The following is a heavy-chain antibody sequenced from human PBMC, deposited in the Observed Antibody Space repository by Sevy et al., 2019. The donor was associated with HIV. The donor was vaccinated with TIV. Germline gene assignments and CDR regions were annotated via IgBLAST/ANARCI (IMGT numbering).Heavy chain of an antibody. CDR1: GGSISGYY. J-gene: IGHJ6*02. Sequence: SETLSLTCTVSGGSISGYYRTWIRQPPGKGLEWIGNIYYTKTTNYNPSLKRRVTISEDTSKNQFSLKLTSVTAADTAIYYCARATPDLYYGMDVWGQGTTVTVSS. CDR2: IYYTKTT. V-gene: IGHV4-59*01. CDR3: ARATPDLYYGMDV.